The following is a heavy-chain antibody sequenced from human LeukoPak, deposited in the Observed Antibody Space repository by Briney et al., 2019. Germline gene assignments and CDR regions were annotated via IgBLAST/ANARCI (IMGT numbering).Heavy chain of an antibody. J-gene: IGHJ4*02. D-gene: IGHD3-3*01. CDR1: SGSISSYY. V-gene: IGHV4-59*01. CDR3: ASRSSIWSGYQDTLYYFDS. Sequence: SETLSLTCTVSSGSISSYYWSWIRQPPGKGLEWIGHIYYSGSTNYNPSLKSRVTISVDTSKNQFSLKLSSVTAADTAVYYCASRSSIWSGYQDTLYYFDSWGQGTLVTVSS. CDR2: IYYSGST.